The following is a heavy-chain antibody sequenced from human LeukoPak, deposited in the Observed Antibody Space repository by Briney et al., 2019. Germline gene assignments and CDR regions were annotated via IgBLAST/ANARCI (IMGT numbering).Heavy chain of an antibody. J-gene: IGHJ3*02. CDR1: GGSIRRYY. V-gene: IGHV4-59*08. CDR3: AGRDSGNYLIPLDI. D-gene: IGHD1-26*01. Sequence: SDTLPLPRLLSGGSIRRYYWSWIRQPPGPGMEWIGYIYYTGSTNYYPSLKSRVTISVEASKNQHSLKLRSVAAAGTAVDYCAGRDSGNYLIPLDIWGQGAVVTVSS. CDR2: IYYTGST.